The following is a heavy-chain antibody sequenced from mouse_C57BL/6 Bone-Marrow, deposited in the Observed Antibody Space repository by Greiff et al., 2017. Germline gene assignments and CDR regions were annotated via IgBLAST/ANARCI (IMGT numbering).Heavy chain of an antibody. D-gene: IGHD1-1*01. Sequence: EVKVEESGEGLVKPGGSLKLSCAASGFTFSSYAMSWVRQTPEKRLEWVAYISSGGDYIYYADTVKGRFTISRDNARNTLYLQMSSLKSEDTAMYYCTLLLLGYWGQGTTLTVSS. V-gene: IGHV5-9-1*02. J-gene: IGHJ2*01. CDR1: GFTFSSYA. CDR2: ISSGGDYI. CDR3: TLLLLGY.